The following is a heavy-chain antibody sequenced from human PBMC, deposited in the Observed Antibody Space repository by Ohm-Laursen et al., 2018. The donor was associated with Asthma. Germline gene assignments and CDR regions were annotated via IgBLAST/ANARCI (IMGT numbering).Heavy chain of an antibody. CDR1: GYSLRLYS. V-gene: IGHV3-21*01. D-gene: IGHD1-26*01. J-gene: IGHJ1*01. CDR3: AGIGPEWELPGREYSLIH. Sequence: SLRLSFAASGYSLRLYSIHWIRQAPGKALEWVASISTPSTFIYYADSVRGRFTTSRDNAKNLVYLQMDGRRVDDTALYYFAGIGPEWELPGREYSLIHWGQGTLVTVSS. CDR2: ISTPSTFI.